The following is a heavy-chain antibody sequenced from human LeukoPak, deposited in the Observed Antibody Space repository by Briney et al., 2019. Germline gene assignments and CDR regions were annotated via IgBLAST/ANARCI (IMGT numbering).Heavy chain of an antibody. CDR1: GFTFSSYS. Sequence: GASLRLSRAAAGFTFSSYSMDWARQDAVKVMEWVSSISSSSSYIYYADSVKGRFTISRDNAENSLYLQMNSLRAEDTAVYYCARVAPGIAAAGINYYYGMDVWGQGTTVTVSS. CDR3: ARVAPGIAAAGINYYYGMDV. J-gene: IGHJ6*02. D-gene: IGHD6-13*01. CDR2: ISSSSSYI. V-gene: IGHV3-21*01.